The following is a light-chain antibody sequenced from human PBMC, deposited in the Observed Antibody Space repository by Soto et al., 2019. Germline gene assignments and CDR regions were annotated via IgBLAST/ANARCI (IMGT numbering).Light chain of an antibody. J-gene: IGKJ1*01. CDR3: QQYDSSPLWT. Sequence: ELVLTQSPGTLSLSPGERATLSCRASQSVSSSYLAWYQQKPGQAPRLLSYGASSRATGIPDRFSGSGSGPDFTLTISRLEPEDFAVYDCQQYDSSPLWTFGQGTKVEIK. CDR2: GAS. V-gene: IGKV3-20*01. CDR1: QSVSSSY.